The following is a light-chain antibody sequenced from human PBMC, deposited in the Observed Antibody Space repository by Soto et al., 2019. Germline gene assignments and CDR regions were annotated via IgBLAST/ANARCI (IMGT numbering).Light chain of an antibody. V-gene: IGLV2-23*01. CDR3: CSYAGSSTYV. CDR1: SSDVGRYNL. CDR2: EGS. Sequence: QSVLTQPASVSGSPGQSITISCTGTSSDVGRYNLVSWYQQHPGKAPKLMIYEGSKRPSGVSNRFSGSKSGNTASLTISGLQAEDEADYYCCSYAGSSTYVFGTGTKVTV. J-gene: IGLJ1*01.